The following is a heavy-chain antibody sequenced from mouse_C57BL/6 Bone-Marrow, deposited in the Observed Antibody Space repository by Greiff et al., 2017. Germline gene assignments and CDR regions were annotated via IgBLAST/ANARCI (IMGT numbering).Heavy chain of an antibody. CDR3: ARESYTVVAFDY. CDR2: IDPYDSYT. V-gene: IGHV1-50*01. CDR1: GYTFTSYW. J-gene: IGHJ2*01. Sequence: VQLQQPGAELVKPGASVKLSCKASGYTFTSYWMQWVKQRPGQGLEWIGEIDPYDSYTNYNQKFKGKATLTVDTSSSTAYMQLSSLTSEDSAVYYCARESYTVVAFDYWGQGTTLTVSS. D-gene: IGHD1-1*01.